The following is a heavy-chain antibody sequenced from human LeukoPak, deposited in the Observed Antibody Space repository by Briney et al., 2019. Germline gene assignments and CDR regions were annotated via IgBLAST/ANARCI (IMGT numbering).Heavy chain of an antibody. Sequence: SETLSLTCTVSGGSISSSSYYWGWIRQPPGKGLEWIGSIYDSGSTYYNPSLKRRVTISVDTSKNQFSLKLSSVTAADTAVYYCATRFLVPTYYSDYWGQGTLVTVSS. D-gene: IGHD3-3*01. CDR2: IYDSGST. V-gene: IGHV4-39*01. CDR3: ATRFLVPTYYSDY. CDR1: GGSISSSSYY. J-gene: IGHJ4*02.